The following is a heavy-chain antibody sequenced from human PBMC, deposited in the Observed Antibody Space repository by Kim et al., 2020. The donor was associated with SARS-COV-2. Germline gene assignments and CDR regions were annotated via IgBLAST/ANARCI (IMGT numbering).Heavy chain of an antibody. CDR1: GGSISSYY. Sequence: SETLSLTCTVSGGSISSYYWSWIRQPPGKGLEWIGYIYYSGSTNYNPSLKSRVTISVDTSKNQFSLKLSSVTAADTAVYYCARDGPSGFNWFDPWGQGTLLTVSS. CDR3: ARDGPSGFNWFDP. V-gene: IGHV4-59*01. D-gene: IGHD3-22*01. J-gene: IGHJ5*02. CDR2: IYYSGST.